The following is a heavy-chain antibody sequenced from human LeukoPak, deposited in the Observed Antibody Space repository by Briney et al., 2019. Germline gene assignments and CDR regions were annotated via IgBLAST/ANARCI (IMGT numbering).Heavy chain of an antibody. V-gene: IGHV3-74*01. CDR2: INGDGSTT. D-gene: IGHD3-22*01. J-gene: IGHJ4*02. CDR1: GFAFNKYW. CDR3: ATGNYYDSRGYYTFGH. Sequence: QSGGSLRLSCAASGFAFNKYWMPWVRQTPGKGLVWVSRINGDGSTTSYADSVKGGFTISRDNAKNTLYLQMNSLRAEDTAVYYCATGNYYDSRGYYTFGHWGQGTLVTVSS.